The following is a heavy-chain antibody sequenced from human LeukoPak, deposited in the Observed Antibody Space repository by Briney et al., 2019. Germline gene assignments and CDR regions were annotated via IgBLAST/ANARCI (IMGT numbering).Heavy chain of an antibody. CDR2: IRYDGINE. CDR1: GFRFSSYG. V-gene: IGHV3-30*02. D-gene: IGHD2-2*01. Sequence: PGGSLRLSCAASGFRFSSYGMHWVRQAPGKGLDWVAYIRYDGINEYYADSVKGRFTISRDLSKNTLYLQMNSLRAEDTAVYYCAKDLGGVPAAAFDYWGQGTLVTVSS. CDR3: AKDLGGVPAAAFDY. J-gene: IGHJ4*02.